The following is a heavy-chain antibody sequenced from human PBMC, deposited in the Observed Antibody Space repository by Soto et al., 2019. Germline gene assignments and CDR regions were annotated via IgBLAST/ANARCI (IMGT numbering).Heavy chain of an antibody. J-gene: IGHJ4*02. CDR3: GREKWLQPDY. V-gene: IGHV3-7*04. CDR2: INPDGSAE. Sequence: EVQLVESGGDLVQPGGSLRLTCGVCGLNFNNAWMNWVRQAPGKGLEWVANINPDGSAEGYVHSVRGRFTISRDNAKNSLYLQMNSLRAADTAVYYCGREKWLQPDYWGQGTLVTVSS. CDR1: GLNFNNAW. D-gene: IGHD5-12*01.